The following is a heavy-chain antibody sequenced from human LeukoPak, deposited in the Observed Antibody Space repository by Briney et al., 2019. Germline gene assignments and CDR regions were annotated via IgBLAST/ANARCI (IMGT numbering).Heavy chain of an antibody. CDR1: VYTFSNFG. J-gene: IGHJ4*02. Sequence: ASVKVSCKASVYTFSNFGISWVRQAPGQDLEWMGWISGNNDNPNYGQKFQGRFTVTTDSSTSTAYMELRNLRSDDTAVYYCARDGTSTDDCWGQGTLVTVSS. CDR3: ARDGTSTDDC. D-gene: IGHD2-2*01. V-gene: IGHV1-18*01. CDR2: ISGNNDNP.